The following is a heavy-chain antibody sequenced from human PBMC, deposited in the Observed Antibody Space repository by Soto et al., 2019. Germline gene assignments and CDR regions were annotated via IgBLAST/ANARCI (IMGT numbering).Heavy chain of an antibody. CDR3: ARGGHVVVVTAALDY. CDR2: VNPSGGHT. D-gene: IGHD2-21*02. V-gene: IGHV1-46*01. J-gene: IGHJ4*02. CDR1: GDTFSEYY. Sequence: QVQLMQSGAEVKKPGASVKVSCKASGDTFSEYYIHWVRQAHGQGLEWMGTVNPSGGHTTYAQHFLGRVTMTRDTATSTLYMELTSLTSEDTAVYYCARGGHVVVVTAALDYWGQGTLVPVSS.